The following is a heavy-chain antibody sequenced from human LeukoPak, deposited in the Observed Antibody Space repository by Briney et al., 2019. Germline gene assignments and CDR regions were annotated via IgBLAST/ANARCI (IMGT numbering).Heavy chain of an antibody. CDR1: GGSFSGYY. CDR2: INHSGST. J-gene: IGHJ4*02. Sequence: SETLSLTCAVYGGSFSGYYWTWLRQPPGKGLEWIGEINHSGSTNYNPSLKSRVTISVDTSKNQFSLKLSSVTAADTAVYYCARGGPDSSGWDILRKKNQNDYWGQGTLVTVSS. D-gene: IGHD6-19*01. CDR3: ARGGPDSSGWDILRKKNQNDY. V-gene: IGHV4-34*01.